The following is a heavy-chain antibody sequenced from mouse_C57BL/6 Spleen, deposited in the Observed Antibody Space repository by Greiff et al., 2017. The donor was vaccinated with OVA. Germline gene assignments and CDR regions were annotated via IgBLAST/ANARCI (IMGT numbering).Heavy chain of an antibody. CDR3: ARHDYDEDYFDY. Sequence: VQLQQSGPELVEPGASVKIPCKASGYTFTDYNMDWVKQSHGKSLEWIGDINPNNGGTIYNQKFKGKATLTVDKSSSTAYMELRSLTSEDTAVYYCARHDYDEDYFDYWGQGTTLTVSS. D-gene: IGHD2-4*01. J-gene: IGHJ2*01. CDR2: INPNNGGT. V-gene: IGHV1-18*01. CDR1: GYTFTDYN.